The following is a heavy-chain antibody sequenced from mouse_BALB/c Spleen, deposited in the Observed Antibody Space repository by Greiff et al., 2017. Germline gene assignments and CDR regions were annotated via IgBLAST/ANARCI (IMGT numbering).Heavy chain of an antibody. V-gene: IGHV1S81*02. CDR2: INPSNGRT. D-gene: IGHD2-3*01. CDR1: GYTFTSYW. J-gene: IGHJ2*01. CDR3: ARDGA. Sequence: QVQLQQSGAELVKPGASVKLSCKASGYTFTSYWMHWVKQRPGQGLEWIGEINPSNGRTNYNEKFKSKATLTVDKSSSTAYMQLSSLTSEDSAVYYCARDGAWGQGTTLTVSS.